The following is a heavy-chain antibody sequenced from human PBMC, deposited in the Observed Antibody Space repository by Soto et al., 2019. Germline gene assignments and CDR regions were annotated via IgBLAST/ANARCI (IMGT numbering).Heavy chain of an antibody. CDR3: ASHIYYDYIWGSYRPYYNWFDP. D-gene: IGHD3-16*02. Sequence: ASETLSLTCTVSGGSISRGSYFLGRVRQPPGKGLEWIGSIYYSGSTYYNPSLKSRVTISVDTSKNQFSLKLSSVTAADTAVYYCASHIYYDYIWGSYRPYYNWFDPWGQGTLVTVSS. CDR1: GGSISRGSYF. V-gene: IGHV4-39*01. CDR2: IYYSGST. J-gene: IGHJ5*02.